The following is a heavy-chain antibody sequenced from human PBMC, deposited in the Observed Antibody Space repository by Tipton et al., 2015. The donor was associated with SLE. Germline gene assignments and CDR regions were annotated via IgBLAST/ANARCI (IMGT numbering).Heavy chain of an antibody. CDR3: ARRETGDNSGDAFEI. Sequence: QLVQSGAEVKKPGESLRISCKVSGNSFTSYWINWVRQMPGKGLEWMGRIDPSDSYTNYSPSFQGHVTFSADQSISTAYLQWSSLKASDTAMYYCARRETGDNSGDAFEIWGQGTMVTVSS. D-gene: IGHD4-23*01. J-gene: IGHJ3*02. V-gene: IGHV5-10-1*01. CDR2: IDPSDSYT. CDR1: GNSFTSYW.